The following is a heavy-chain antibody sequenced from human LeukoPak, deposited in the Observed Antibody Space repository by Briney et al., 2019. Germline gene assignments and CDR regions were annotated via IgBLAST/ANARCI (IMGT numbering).Heavy chain of an antibody. D-gene: IGHD3-10*01. V-gene: IGHV1-18*01. J-gene: IGHJ6*03. CDR1: GYTFTSYD. CDR2: ISTSNGNT. Sequence: ASVKVSCKASGYTFTSYDVNWVRQAPGQGLEWMGWISTSNGNTNYAQKFQGRVTMTRDTSISTAYMELSRLRSDDTAVYYCARGGRITMVRGDYYMDVWGKGTTVTISS. CDR3: ARGGRITMVRGDYYMDV.